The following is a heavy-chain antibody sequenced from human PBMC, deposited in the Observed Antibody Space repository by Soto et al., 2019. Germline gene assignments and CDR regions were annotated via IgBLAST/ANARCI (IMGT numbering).Heavy chain of an antibody. V-gene: IGHV1-46*01. Sequence: QVQLVQSGAEVKKPGASVKVSCKASGYTFTSYYMHWVRQAPGQGLEWMGIINPSGGSTSYAQKFQSRVTMTRDTSTSTVYMELSSLRSEDTAVYYCARADIVVVTAIPYFDYWGQGTLVTVSS. D-gene: IGHD2-21*02. CDR1: GYTFTSYY. CDR3: ARADIVVVTAIPYFDY. J-gene: IGHJ4*02. CDR2: INPSGGST.